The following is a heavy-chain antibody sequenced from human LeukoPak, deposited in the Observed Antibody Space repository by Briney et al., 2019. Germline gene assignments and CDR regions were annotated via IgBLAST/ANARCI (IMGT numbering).Heavy chain of an antibody. CDR2: ISSDGSIT. Sequence: HSGGSLILSCAASGVIFSSNWMHWVRQAPGKGLVWVSRISSDGSITNYAESVKGRFTVSRDNAKNTLYLQMNSLRVEDTAVYYCARVRHYDSTGPEYYFDYWGQETLVTVSS. CDR3: ARVRHYDSTGPEYYFDY. D-gene: IGHD3-22*01. V-gene: IGHV3-74*01. J-gene: IGHJ4*02. CDR1: GVIFSSNW.